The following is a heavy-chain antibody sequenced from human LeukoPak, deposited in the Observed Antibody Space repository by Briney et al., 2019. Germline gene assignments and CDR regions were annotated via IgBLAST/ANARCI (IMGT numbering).Heavy chain of an antibody. J-gene: IGHJ4*02. CDR2: VYYSGST. Sequence: SETLSLTCTVSGGSISSYYWSWIRQPPGKGLEWIGYVYYSGSTNYNPSLKSRVTISVDTSKNQFSLKLSSVTAADTAVYYCAREKDCSGGSCYSGYFDYWGQGTLVTVSS. D-gene: IGHD2-15*01. CDR3: AREKDCSGGSCYSGYFDY. CDR1: GGSISSYY. V-gene: IGHV4-59*01.